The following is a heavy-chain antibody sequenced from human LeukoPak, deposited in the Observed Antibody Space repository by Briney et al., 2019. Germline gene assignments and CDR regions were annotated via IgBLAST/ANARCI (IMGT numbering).Heavy chain of an antibody. Sequence: SAKVSCKASGGTFSSYAISWVRQAPGQGLEWMGRIIPILGIANYAQKFQGRVTITADKSTSTAYMELSSLRSEDTAVYYCARSPDDYYDSSGYYPAPYFDYWGQGTLVTVSS. CDR1: GGTFSSYA. V-gene: IGHV1-69*04. J-gene: IGHJ4*02. CDR3: ARSPDDYYDSSGYYPAPYFDY. D-gene: IGHD3-22*01. CDR2: IIPILGIA.